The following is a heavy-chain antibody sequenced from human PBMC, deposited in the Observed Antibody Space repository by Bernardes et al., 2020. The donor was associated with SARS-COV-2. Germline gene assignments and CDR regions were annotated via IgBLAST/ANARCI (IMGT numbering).Heavy chain of an antibody. D-gene: IGHD3-10*01. Sequence: SETLSLTCTVSGGSISSGGYYWSWIRQHPGKGLEWIGYIYYSGSTYYNPSLKSRVTISVDTSKNQFSLKLSSVTAADTAVYYCARDIIVRGVKGYYYYYGMDVWGQGTTVTVSS. V-gene: IGHV4-31*03. CDR2: IYYSGST. J-gene: IGHJ6*02. CDR1: GGSISSGGYY. CDR3: ARDIIVRGVKGYYYYYGMDV.